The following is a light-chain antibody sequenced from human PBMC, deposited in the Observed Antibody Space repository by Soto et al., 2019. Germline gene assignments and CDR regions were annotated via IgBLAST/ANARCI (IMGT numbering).Light chain of an antibody. CDR3: QQYGSSMYT. J-gene: IGKJ2*01. CDR1: QSVSSSY. CDR2: GTS. Sequence: ETVLTQSPGTLSLSPGERATLSCRPSQSVSSSYLAWYQQKPGQAPRLRIYGTSNRATGIPDRFSGSGSGTDFTLTISRLEPEDFAVYYCQQYGSSMYTFGQGTKLEIK. V-gene: IGKV3-20*01.